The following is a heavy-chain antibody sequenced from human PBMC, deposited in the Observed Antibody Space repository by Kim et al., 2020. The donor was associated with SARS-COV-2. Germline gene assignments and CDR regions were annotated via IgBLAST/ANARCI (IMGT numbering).Heavy chain of an antibody. D-gene: IGHD3-9*01. J-gene: IGHJ5*02. Sequence: SETLSLTCTVSNGSLSSYYWNWIRQPPGKGLEWIGYIYYSGSTNYNPSLKSRVTISIDTSKNQFSLKLSSVTAADTAVYYCARQQYHDILTGYAWFDPWGQGTLLTVSS. V-gene: IGHV4-59*08. CDR1: NGSLSSYY. CDR3: ARQQYHDILTGYAWFDP. CDR2: IYYSGST.